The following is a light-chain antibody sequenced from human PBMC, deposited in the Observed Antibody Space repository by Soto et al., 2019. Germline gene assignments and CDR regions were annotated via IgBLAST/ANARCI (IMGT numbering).Light chain of an antibody. V-gene: IGLV2-14*01. CDR3: SSYTTSSTLL. CDR1: STDIGRYNY. J-gene: IGLJ2*01. Sequence: QSVLTQPASVSGSPGQSITISCTGTSTDIGRYNYVSWYQQYPGKAPKVLIYEVSNRPSGVSSRFSGSKSGNTASLTISGPQADDGADYYCSSYTTSSTLLFGGGTKLTVL. CDR2: EVS.